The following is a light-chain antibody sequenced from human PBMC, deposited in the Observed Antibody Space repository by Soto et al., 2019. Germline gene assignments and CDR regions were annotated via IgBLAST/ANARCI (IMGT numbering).Light chain of an antibody. CDR1: QSISTE. J-gene: IGKJ2*01. Sequence: EIVMTQSPATLSVSPGERATLSCRASQSISTELAWYQQKPGQPPRLLIYSASTNATGVPARFTGSGSGSEFTLTISGLQSEEFAVYYCQQGHNWPLTFGQGTRLEI. V-gene: IGKV3-15*01. CDR2: SAS. CDR3: QQGHNWPLT.